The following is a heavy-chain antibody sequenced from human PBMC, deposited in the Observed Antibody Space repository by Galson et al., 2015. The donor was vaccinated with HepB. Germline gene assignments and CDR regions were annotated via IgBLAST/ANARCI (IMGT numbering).Heavy chain of an antibody. CDR1: GFAFSRYA. V-gene: IGHV3-23*01. D-gene: IGHD3-3*01. Sequence: SLRLSCAASGFAFSRYAMNWVRQVPGKGLEWVSTISGSGITTYYADSVKGRFTISRDNSKNTLYLQMNSLRTEDSAVYYCAKAPFGVVAYFDYWGQGTLVIVSS. CDR2: ISGSGITT. CDR3: AKAPFGVVAYFDY. J-gene: IGHJ4*02.